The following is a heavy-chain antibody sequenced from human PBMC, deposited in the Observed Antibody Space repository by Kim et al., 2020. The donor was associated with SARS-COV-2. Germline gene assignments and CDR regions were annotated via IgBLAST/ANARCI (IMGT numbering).Heavy chain of an antibody. D-gene: IGHD6-13*01. CDR3: AKDLGYSSRWYTLGENHYCGMDV. CDR1: GFTFSSYA. V-gene: IGHV3-23*01. Sequence: GGSLRLSCAASGFTFSSYAMSWVRQAPGKGLEWVSAISGSGGSSYYADSVKGRFTISRDTSKNTLYLQMNSLRAEETAVYYCAKDLGYSSRWYTLGENHYCGMDVRGPGTTVTVSS. CDR2: ISGSGGSS. J-gene: IGHJ6*02.